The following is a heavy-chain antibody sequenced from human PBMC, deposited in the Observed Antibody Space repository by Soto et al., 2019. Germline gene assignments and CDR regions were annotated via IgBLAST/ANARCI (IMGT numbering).Heavy chain of an antibody. CDR1: GYTFSNYG. D-gene: IGHD3-10*01. CDR2: ISDYNGNT. J-gene: IGHJ6*02. CDR3: AREGSYAGWGTSSPPRYTGMDV. Sequence: QVQLVQSGAEVRKPGASVKVSCKASGYTFSNYGLSWVRQAPGQGLEWMGWISDYNGNTHYAQKFQGRLIMTTDTAWRTGYVELSSLKGDGTAGYFCAREGSYAGWGTSSPPRYTGMDVWGQGTTVTVSS. V-gene: IGHV1-18*01.